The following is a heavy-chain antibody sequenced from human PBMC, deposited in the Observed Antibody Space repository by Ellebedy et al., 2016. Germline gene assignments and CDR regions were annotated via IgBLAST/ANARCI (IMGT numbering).Heavy chain of an antibody. J-gene: IGHJ5*02. Sequence: ASVKVSXXASGYTLTNYYIHWVRQTPGQGLEWMGAMNPKSGTPKFVEKFQARATMTCDTSIGTAYMELTRLTSDDTAVYFCARGGDQSRSGSFGDLWGQGSLVTVSS. CDR3: ARGGDQSRSGSFGDL. V-gene: IGHV1-2*02. CDR2: MNPKSGTP. CDR1: GYTLTNYY. D-gene: IGHD3-10*01.